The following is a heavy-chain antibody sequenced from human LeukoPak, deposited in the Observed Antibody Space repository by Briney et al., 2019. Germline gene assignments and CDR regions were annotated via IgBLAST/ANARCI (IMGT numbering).Heavy chain of an antibody. D-gene: IGHD4-17*01. CDR3: AKERGYGDYYFDY. J-gene: IGHJ4*02. CDR1: GFIFHTYD. CDR2: ISGGATRT. Sequence: GGSLRLSCAASGFIFHTYDMSWVRQAPGKGPVWVSGISGGATRTYYTDSVTGRFTTSRDNSKNTLYLQMNSLRAEDTAVYYCAKERGYGDYYFDYWGQGTLVTVSS. V-gene: IGHV3-23*01.